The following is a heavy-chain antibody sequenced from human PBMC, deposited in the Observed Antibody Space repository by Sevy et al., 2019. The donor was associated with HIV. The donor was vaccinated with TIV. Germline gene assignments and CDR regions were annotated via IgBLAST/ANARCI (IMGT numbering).Heavy chain of an antibody. J-gene: IGHJ4*02. CDR2: INPNSGGT. V-gene: IGHV1-2*02. CDR3: ATDNIVVAGWDFDY. CDR1: EYTFTGYY. D-gene: IGHD6-19*01. Sequence: ASVKVSCKASEYTFTGYYIHWVRQAPEQGLEWMGWINPNSGGTNYAQKFQGRVTMTRDTSISTAYMDLSSLKSDDTAVYYCATDNIVVAGWDFDYWGQGTLVTVSS.